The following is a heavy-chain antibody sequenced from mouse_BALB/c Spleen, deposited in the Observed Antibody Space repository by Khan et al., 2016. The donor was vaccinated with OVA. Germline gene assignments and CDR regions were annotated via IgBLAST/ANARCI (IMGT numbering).Heavy chain of an antibody. D-gene: IGHD2-14*01. J-gene: IGHJ3*01. Sequence: QVQLQQSGAELARPGASVKMSCKASGYTFTTYTIHWVKQRPGQGLEWIGYIIPSNDYTNYNQKFKDRATLTADKSSSPAYMQLSSLTSDDATVYYCTREGAYYRSDGWFAYWGQGTLVTVSA. CDR3: TREGAYYRSDGWFAY. CDR2: IIPSNDYT. V-gene: IGHV1-4*01. CDR1: GYTFTTYT.